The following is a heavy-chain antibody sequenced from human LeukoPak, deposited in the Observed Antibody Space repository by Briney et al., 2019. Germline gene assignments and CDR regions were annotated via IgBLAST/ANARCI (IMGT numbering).Heavy chain of an antibody. CDR1: GFTFSSYG. CDR3: AKDCRHGGDYDFDY. Sequence: GGSLRLSCAASGFTFSSYGMHWVRQAPGKGLEWVAVISYDGSNKYYADSVKGRFTISRDNSKNTLYLQMNSLRAEDTAVYYCAKDCRHGGDYDFDYWGQGTLVTVSS. CDR2: ISYDGSNK. J-gene: IGHJ4*02. V-gene: IGHV3-30*18. D-gene: IGHD4-17*01.